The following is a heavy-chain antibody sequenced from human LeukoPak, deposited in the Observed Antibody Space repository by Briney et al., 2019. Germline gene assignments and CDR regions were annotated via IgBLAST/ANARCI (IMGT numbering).Heavy chain of an antibody. J-gene: IGHJ4*02. CDR3: ARDAITYSSSWHDY. Sequence: PSETLSLTCTVSGGSISSSSYYWGWIRQPPGKGLEWIGSIYYSGSTYYNPSLKSRVTISVDTSKNQFSLKLSSVTAADTAVYYCARDAITYSSSWHDYWGQGTLVTVSS. CDR2: IYYSGST. CDR1: GGSISSSSYY. D-gene: IGHD6-13*01. V-gene: IGHV4-39*07.